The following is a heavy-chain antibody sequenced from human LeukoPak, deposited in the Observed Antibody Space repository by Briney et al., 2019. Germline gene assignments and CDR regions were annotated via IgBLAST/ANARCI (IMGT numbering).Heavy chain of an antibody. D-gene: IGHD2-2*01. J-gene: IGHJ4*02. V-gene: IGHV3-23*01. CDR1: GFTFSSFA. CDR2: ITGTGGSA. CDR3: AKASSTSCYASLDY. Sequence: GGSLRLSCAVSGFTFSSFAMSWVRQAPGKGLEWVSAITGTGGSAYYADSVKGRFTISRDNSKNTLFLQMNSLRAEDTAVYYCAKASSTSCYASLDYWGQGTLVTVSS.